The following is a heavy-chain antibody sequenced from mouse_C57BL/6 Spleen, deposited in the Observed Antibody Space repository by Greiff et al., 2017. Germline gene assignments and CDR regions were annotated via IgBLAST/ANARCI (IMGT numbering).Heavy chain of an antibody. CDR2: IYPRSGNT. D-gene: IGHD1-1*01. CDR3: ARDRDYYGSSYVYFDV. J-gene: IGHJ1*03. V-gene: IGHV1-81*01. Sequence: QVQLQQSGAELARPGASVKLSCKASGYTFTSYGISWVKQRTGQGLEWIGEIYPRSGNTYYNEKFKGKATLTADKSSSTAYMELRSLTSEDSAVXFCARDRDYYGSSYVYFDVWGTGTTVTVSS. CDR1: GYTFTSYG.